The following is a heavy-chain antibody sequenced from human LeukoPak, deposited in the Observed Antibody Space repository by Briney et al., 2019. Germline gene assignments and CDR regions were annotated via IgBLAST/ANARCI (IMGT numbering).Heavy chain of an antibody. Sequence: GESLKISCKGSGYTFTSYWIAWVRQMPGKGLEWMGIVYPGDSDTRYSPSFQGQVTISADKSINTAYLQWSSLKASDTAMYYCARTAEASSGYSYWGQGTLVTVSS. V-gene: IGHV5-51*01. CDR2: VYPGDSDT. CDR3: ARTAEASSGYSY. D-gene: IGHD3-22*01. J-gene: IGHJ4*02. CDR1: GYTFTSYW.